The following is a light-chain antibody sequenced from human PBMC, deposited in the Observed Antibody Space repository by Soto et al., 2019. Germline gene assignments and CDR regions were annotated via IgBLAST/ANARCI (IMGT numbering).Light chain of an antibody. CDR3: QQYNNWPPLT. V-gene: IGKV3D-15*01. Sequence: EIVMTQSPATLSVSPGDRVTLSCRASQNIDNNLAWYQQRPGQPPRLLIYGASTRANGIPARFSGSGSGTEFTFTISSLQSEDFAVYCCQQYNNWPPLTFGGGTKVEIK. CDR1: QNIDNN. CDR2: GAS. J-gene: IGKJ4*01.